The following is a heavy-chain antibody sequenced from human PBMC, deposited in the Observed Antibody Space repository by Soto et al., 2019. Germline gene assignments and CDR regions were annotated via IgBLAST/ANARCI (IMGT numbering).Heavy chain of an antibody. J-gene: IGHJ3*01. D-gene: IGHD3-10*01. CDR2: ISYSEST. Sequence: QVQLQESGPGLVKPSQTLSLTCTVSGGSNRSRGFYWDWIRQQPGEGLEWNGYISYSESTNYDPSRKSRVTISVDTSNHQLSLKLSSVTAADTAVYYCARDHGPRGAFDFWGQGTMVTVSS. CDR1: GGSNRSRGFY. CDR3: ARDHGPRGAFDF. V-gene: IGHV4-31*03.